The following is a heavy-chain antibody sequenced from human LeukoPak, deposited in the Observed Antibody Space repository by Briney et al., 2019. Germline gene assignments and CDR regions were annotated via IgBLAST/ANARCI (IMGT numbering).Heavy chain of an antibody. Sequence: SETLSLTCAVYGGSFSGYYWSWIRQPPGKGLEWIGEINHSGITNHNPSLKSRVTISVDTSKNEVSLKLNSVSAADTAVYYCASVELATTNFDSWGQGALVAVSS. CDR3: ASVELATTNFDS. CDR1: GGSFSGYY. D-gene: IGHD5-24*01. CDR2: INHSGIT. V-gene: IGHV4-34*01. J-gene: IGHJ4*02.